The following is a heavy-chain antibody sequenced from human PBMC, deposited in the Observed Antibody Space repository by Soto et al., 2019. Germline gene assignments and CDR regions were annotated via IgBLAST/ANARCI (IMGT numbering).Heavy chain of an antibody. CDR1: GGSISSGGYS. J-gene: IGHJ4*02. CDR2: IYHSGST. CDR3: ASYDISTGIFDY. Sequence: QLQLQESGSGLVKPSQTLSLTCAVSGGSISSGGYSWSWIRQPPGKGLEWIGYIYHSGSTYYNPSFKSRVIISGDMSMNQFSLKPSSVTAAYSCFYYSASYDISTGIFDYWGQGTLVTVSS. D-gene: IGHD3-9*01. V-gene: IGHV4-30-2*01.